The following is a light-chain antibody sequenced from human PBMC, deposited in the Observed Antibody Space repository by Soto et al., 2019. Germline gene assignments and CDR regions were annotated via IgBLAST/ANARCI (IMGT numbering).Light chain of an antibody. V-gene: IGKV3-15*01. CDR2: GAS. CDR1: QSVNSN. Sequence: EIMMTQSPVTLSVSPGERATLSCRASQSVNSNLAWYQQKPGQAPRLLIYGASTRATGIPARFSGSGSGTEFTLTINSLQAEDCAVYYCQQYYNWPRTFGQGTRLEIK. J-gene: IGKJ5*01. CDR3: QQYYNWPRT.